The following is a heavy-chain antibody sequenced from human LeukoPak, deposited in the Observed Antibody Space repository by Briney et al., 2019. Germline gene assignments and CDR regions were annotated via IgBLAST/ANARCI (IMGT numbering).Heavy chain of an antibody. D-gene: IGHD2-8*01. Sequence: PGRSLRLSCVASGFTFSDYTMNWVRQVPGKGLEWVSSISSSSSDIYYADSVKGRFTISRDNAKKSLSLQMNSLRAEDTAVYYCARAILYPYYFDYWGQGTLVTVSS. CDR2: ISSSSSDI. V-gene: IGHV3-21*01. J-gene: IGHJ4*02. CDR3: ARAILYPYYFDY. CDR1: GFTFSDYT.